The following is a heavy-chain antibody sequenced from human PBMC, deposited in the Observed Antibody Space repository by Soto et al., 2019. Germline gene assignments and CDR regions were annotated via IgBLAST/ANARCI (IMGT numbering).Heavy chain of an antibody. CDR3: ASHYDTAMVTRGFDP. Sequence: SETLSLTCGVSGDSISSANWWTWVRQSPEKGLEWIGEVHHSGSTHYNPSLRSRVTMSLDTSKNQFSLKLSSVTAADTAVYYCASHYDTAMVTRGFDPWGQGTLVTVSS. J-gene: IGHJ5*02. V-gene: IGHV4-4*02. CDR1: GDSISSANW. D-gene: IGHD5-18*01. CDR2: VHHSGST.